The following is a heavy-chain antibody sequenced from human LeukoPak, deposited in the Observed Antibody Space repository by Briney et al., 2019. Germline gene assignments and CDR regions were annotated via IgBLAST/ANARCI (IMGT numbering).Heavy chain of an antibody. CDR1: GFTFSSYS. V-gene: IGHV3-21*01. Sequence: GGSLRLSCAASGFTFSSYSMNWVRQAPGKGLEWVSSISSSSSYIYYADSVKGRLTISRDNAKNSLYLQMNSLRAEDTAVYYCARDFNYYYYYGMDVWGQGTTVTVSS. J-gene: IGHJ6*02. CDR2: ISSSSSYI. CDR3: ARDFNYYYYYGMDV.